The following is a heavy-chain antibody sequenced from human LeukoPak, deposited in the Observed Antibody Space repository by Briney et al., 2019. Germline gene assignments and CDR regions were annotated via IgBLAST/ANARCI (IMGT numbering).Heavy chain of an antibody. V-gene: IGHV3-23*01. D-gene: IGHD6-19*01. Sequence: GESLRLSCAASGFTFTSYAMSWVRQAPGKGLEWVSAIGGNGGLTYYADSVKGRFTISRDNSKDTLYLQMNSLRAEDTAVYYCTKRLKTSGWYATFDYWGQGTLVTVSS. J-gene: IGHJ4*02. CDR2: IGGNGGLT. CDR3: TKRLKTSGWYATFDY. CDR1: GFTFTSYA.